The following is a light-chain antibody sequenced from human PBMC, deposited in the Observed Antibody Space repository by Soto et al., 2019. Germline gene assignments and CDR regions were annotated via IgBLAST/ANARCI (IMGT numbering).Light chain of an antibody. V-gene: IGLV3-21*02. CDR2: DNT. CDR1: KIGSKS. J-gene: IGLJ1*01. Sequence: SYELTQPPSVSVAPGQTATVTCGEDKIGSKSVHWYQQKPGQAPVLVVYDNTDRPSGIPARFSGSNSGSTATLTISRVAVVDEAVYYCQLWDSITDRYVFGTGTKLTVL. CDR3: QLWDSITDRYV.